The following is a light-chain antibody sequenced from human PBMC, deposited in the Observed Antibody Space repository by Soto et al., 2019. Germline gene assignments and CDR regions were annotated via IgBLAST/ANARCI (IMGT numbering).Light chain of an antibody. CDR3: AAWDDSLNGHV. V-gene: IGLV1-44*01. CDR2: TTN. CDR1: SSNIGTSS. Sequence: QSVLTQPHSASGTPGQRVTISCSGSSSNIGTSSVHWFQQLPGTAPKLLISTTNQRPSGVPERFSGSKSGTSASLAISGRQSEDEADYYCAAWDDSLNGHVFGPGTQLTVL. J-gene: IGLJ1*01.